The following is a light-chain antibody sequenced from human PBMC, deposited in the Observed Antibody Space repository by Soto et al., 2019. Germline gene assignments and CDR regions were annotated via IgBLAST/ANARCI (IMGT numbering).Light chain of an antibody. J-gene: IGKJ5*01. V-gene: IGKV3-15*01. CDR3: PYRST. CDR1: QSVSSN. Sequence: EIVMTQSPATLSVSPGERATLSCRASQSVSSNLAWYQQKPGQAPRLLIYGASTRATDIPARFSGSGSGTEFTLTISSLQSEDFAVYYCPYRSTFGQGTRLEIK. CDR2: GAS.